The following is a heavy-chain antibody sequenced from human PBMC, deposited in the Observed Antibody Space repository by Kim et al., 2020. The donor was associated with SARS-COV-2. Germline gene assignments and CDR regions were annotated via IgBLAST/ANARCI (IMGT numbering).Heavy chain of an antibody. V-gene: IGHV4-39*01. Sequence: SETLSLTCTVSGASISSNTYFWGWVRQPPGKGLEWIGSVYYSGTTYYNPSLKSRVAISVDMSKNQFSVKLSSVTAADTAIYYCARHQRGYTSTSYLYWY. D-gene: IGHD2-2*02. CDR2: VYYSGTT. CDR3: ARHQRGYTSTSYLYWY. J-gene: IGHJ2*01. CDR1: GASISSNTYF.